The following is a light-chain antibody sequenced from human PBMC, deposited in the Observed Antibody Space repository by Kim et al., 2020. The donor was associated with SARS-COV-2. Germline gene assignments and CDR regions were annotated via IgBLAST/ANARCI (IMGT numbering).Light chain of an antibody. CDR3: QSYDSSLSGV. V-gene: IGLV1-40*01. CDR1: SSNIGAGYD. CDR2: GNS. J-gene: IGLJ2*01. Sequence: QSVLTQPPSVSFSPGQRVTISCTGSSSNIGAGYDVHWYQQLPGTAPKLLIYGNSNRPSGVPDRFSGSKSGTSASLAITGLQAEDEADYYCQSYDSSLSGVFGGGTQLTVL.